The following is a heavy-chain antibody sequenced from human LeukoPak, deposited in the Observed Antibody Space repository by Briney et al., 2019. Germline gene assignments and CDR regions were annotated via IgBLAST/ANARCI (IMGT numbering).Heavy chain of an antibody. CDR1: GFTFGSYA. CDR2: ISYDGSNK. CDR3: ARDSAIAAAGMYPDY. J-gene: IGHJ4*02. Sequence: GGSLRLSCAASGFTFGSYAMHWVRQAPGKGLEWVAVISYDGSNKYYADSVKGRFTISRDNSKNTLYLQMNSLRAEDTAVYYCARDSAIAAAGMYPDYWGQGTLVTVSS. D-gene: IGHD6-13*01. V-gene: IGHV3-30-3*01.